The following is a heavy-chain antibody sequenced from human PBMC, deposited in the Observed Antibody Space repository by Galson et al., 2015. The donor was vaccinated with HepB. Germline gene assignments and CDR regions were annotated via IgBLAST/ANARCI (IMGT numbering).Heavy chain of an antibody. CDR2: ISGSGGST. CDR1: GFTFSSYA. V-gene: IGHV3-23*01. Sequence: SLRLSCAASGFTFSSYAMSWVRQAPGKGLEWVSAISGSGGSTYYADSVKGRFTISRDNSKNALYLQMNSLRAEDTAVYYCAKGPGPAGGVQLWSKGGQGIYWYFDLWGRGTLVTVSS. CDR3: AKGPGPAGGVQLWSKGGQGIYWYFDL. J-gene: IGHJ2*01. D-gene: IGHD5-18*01.